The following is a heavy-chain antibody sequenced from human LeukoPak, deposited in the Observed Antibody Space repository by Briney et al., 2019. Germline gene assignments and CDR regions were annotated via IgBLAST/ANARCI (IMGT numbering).Heavy chain of an antibody. CDR2: LYSGGNT. V-gene: IGHV3-53*01. CDR3: ARDFFGWGYDVSDI. CDR1: GFTVSSNY. J-gene: IGHJ3*02. D-gene: IGHD6-19*01. Sequence: GGSLRLSCAASGFTVSSNYMSWVRQAPGKGLEWVSVLYSGGNTYYADSVKGRFTISRDSSKNTLYLQMNSLRAEDTVVYYCARDFFGWGYDVSDIWGQGTLVTVSS.